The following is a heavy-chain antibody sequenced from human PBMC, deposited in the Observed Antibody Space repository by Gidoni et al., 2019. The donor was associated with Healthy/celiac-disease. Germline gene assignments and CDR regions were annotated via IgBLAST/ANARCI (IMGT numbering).Heavy chain of an antibody. Sequence: QVHLQESGPGLVKPPATLSLTCAVSGYSIRSGYYWGWIRPPPGKGLEWIGSIYLSGSTYYSPSLKSGVTISVDTSKSQFSLKLSSVTAADTAVYYWARDGEGFMVRGARIDYWGQGTLVTVSS. CDR1: GYSIRSGYY. CDR3: ARDGEGFMVRGARIDY. CDR2: IYLSGST. J-gene: IGHJ4*02. D-gene: IGHD3-10*01. V-gene: IGHV4-38-2*01.